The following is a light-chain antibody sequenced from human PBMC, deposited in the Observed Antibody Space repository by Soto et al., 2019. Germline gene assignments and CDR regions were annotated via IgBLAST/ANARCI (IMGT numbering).Light chain of an antibody. CDR1: SSDVGGYNY. Sequence: QSALTQPASVSGSPGQSITISCTGTSSDVGGYNYVSWYQHHPGKAPKLMIYDVSNRPSGVSNRFSGSKSGNTASLTISGLQAEDEADYYCSSHTSSSTSVIFGGGTKLTVL. CDR2: DVS. V-gene: IGLV2-14*03. J-gene: IGLJ2*01. CDR3: SSHTSSSTSVI.